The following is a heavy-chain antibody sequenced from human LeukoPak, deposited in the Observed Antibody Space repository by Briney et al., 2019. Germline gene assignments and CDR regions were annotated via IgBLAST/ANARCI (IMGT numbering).Heavy chain of an antibody. V-gene: IGHV4-59*11. CDR1: GGSISSHG. CDR2: IYFSSST. CDR3: ERAQGARHRIWYFDL. J-gene: IGHJ2*01. Sequence: SQTLSLTCTVSGGSISSHGWSWIRQPPGKGLDWIGYIYFSSSTNYNPSLNSRVTISVDTSKTEFSLKLSSVTAADTAVYYWERAQGARHRIWYFDLWGRGTLVTVSS.